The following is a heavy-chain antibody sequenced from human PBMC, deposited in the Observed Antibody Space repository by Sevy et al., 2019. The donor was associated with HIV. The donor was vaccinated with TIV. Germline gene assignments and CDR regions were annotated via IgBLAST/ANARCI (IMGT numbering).Heavy chain of an antibody. CDR3: ARDGLTYGGMDV. J-gene: IGHJ6*02. CDR2: TFYRSNWYN. V-gene: IGHV6-1*01. D-gene: IGHD1-20*01. Sequence: QSQTLSLTFAISGDSVSSNNAAWNWIRQSPSRGLEWLGRTFYRSNWYNDYAVSVKGRITINPDTSKNQLSLQLTSVTPEDTAVYYCARDGLTYGGMDVWGQGTTVTVSS. CDR1: GDSVSSNNAA.